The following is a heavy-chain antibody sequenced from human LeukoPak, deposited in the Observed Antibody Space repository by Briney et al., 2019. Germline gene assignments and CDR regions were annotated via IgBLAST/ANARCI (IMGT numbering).Heavy chain of an antibody. CDR2: INPNSGGT. Sequence: GASVKFSCKASGYTFTGYYMHWVRQAPGQGLEWMGWINPNSGGTNYAQKFQGKVTMTRDTSINTAYLDLSTLRSDDTAVYYCARAGGGYSSGGSCPGYYWGQGTQVTVPS. D-gene: IGHD2-15*01. CDR3: ARAGGGYSSGGSCPGYY. CDR1: GYTFTGYY. J-gene: IGHJ4*02. V-gene: IGHV1-2*02.